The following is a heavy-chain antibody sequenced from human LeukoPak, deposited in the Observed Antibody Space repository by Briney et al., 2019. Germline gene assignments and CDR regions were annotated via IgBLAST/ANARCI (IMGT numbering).Heavy chain of an antibody. CDR1: GGSISSYY. J-gene: IGHJ6*03. V-gene: IGHV4-4*07. D-gene: IGHD6-25*01. CDR2: IYTSGST. Sequence: ETLSLTCTVSGGSISSYYWSWIRQPAGKGLEWIGRIYTSGSTNYNPSLKSRVTMSVDTSKNQFSLKLSSVTAADTDVYYCARVAADAAYYYMDVWGKGTTVTVSS. CDR3: ARVAADAAYYYMDV.